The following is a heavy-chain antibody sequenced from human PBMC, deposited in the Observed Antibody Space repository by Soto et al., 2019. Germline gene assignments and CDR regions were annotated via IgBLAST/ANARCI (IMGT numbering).Heavy chain of an antibody. CDR2: VYYNGAT. CDR1: GASINTYF. D-gene: IGHD2-15*01. CDR3: ATESIVVVAATRRDYFDF. Sequence: SWTLSLTCTFPGASINTYFWSCVRQPPGKALEWIGYVYYNGATNYNPSLKSRVTISVDTSKNQFFLKLSSVTAADTAVYYCATESIVVVAATRRDYFDFWGPGTLVTVSS. J-gene: IGHJ4*02. V-gene: IGHV4-59*01.